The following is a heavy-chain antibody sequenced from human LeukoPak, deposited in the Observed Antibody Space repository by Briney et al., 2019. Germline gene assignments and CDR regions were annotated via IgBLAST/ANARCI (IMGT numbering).Heavy chain of an antibody. CDR3: AREGRYYGSGSSI. Sequence: GGSLRLSCAASGFTVSNNYMSWVRQAPGKGLEWVSVIYSGGSTYYADSVKGRFTISRDNSKNTLYLQMNSLRSDDTAVYYCAREGRYYGSGSSIWGQGTMVTVSS. V-gene: IGHV3-53*05. CDR2: IYSGGST. CDR1: GFTVSNNY. J-gene: IGHJ3*02. D-gene: IGHD3-10*01.